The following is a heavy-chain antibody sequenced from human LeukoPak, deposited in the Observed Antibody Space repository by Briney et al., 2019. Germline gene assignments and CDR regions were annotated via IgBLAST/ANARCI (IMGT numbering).Heavy chain of an antibody. V-gene: IGHV3-30*02. CDR3: AKILSSWYPGFDY. Sequence: GGSLRLSCAASGFTFSSYGMHWVRQAPGKGLEWVAFIRYDGSNKYYADSVKGRFTISRDNSKNTLYLQMNSLRAEDTAVYYCAKILSSWYPGFDYWGQGTLVTVSS. D-gene: IGHD6-13*01. CDR1: GFTFSSYG. CDR2: IRYDGSNK. J-gene: IGHJ4*02.